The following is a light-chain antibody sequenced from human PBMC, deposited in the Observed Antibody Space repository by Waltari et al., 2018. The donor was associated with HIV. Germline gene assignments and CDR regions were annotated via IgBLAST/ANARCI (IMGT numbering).Light chain of an antibody. CDR3: MQALQTPPT. V-gene: IGKV2-28*01. J-gene: IGKJ2*01. Sequence: DIVMTQSPLSLPVTPGEPASISCRSSQSLLHDYGYNSLEWYLQKPGQPPQLLLYLASNRASGVPDRISGSGSGTDFTLKISRVEAEDVGVYYCMQALQTPPTFGQGTKLNIK. CDR2: LAS. CDR1: QSLLHDYGYNS.